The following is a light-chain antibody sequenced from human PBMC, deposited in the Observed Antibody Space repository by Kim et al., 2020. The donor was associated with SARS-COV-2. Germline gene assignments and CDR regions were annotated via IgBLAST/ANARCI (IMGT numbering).Light chain of an antibody. CDR2: GTS. CDR1: QSVAVSQ. J-gene: IGKJ1*01. CDR3: HHYGTSRT. V-gene: IGKV3-20*01. Sequence: ERVLTQSPGTLSLSPGERATLSCRASQSVAVSQLAWYQHKPGQAPRLLMFGTSNRATGIPDRFSGSGSGTDFTLTISRLEHEDFAVYYCHHYGTSRTFGQGTKVDIK.